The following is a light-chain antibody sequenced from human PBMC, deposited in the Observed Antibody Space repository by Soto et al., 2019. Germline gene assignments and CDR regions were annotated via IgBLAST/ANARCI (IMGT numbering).Light chain of an antibody. V-gene: IGKV3-11*01. Sequence: EIVLTQSPATLSLSPGERATLSCRASQSVSSYLAWYQQKPGQAPRLLIYDASNRATGIPARFSGSGSGTDFTLAISFQEPAEFAVYYCQQRSNWWTFGQAAKVEIK. J-gene: IGKJ1*01. CDR3: QQRSNWWT. CDR2: DAS. CDR1: QSVSSY.